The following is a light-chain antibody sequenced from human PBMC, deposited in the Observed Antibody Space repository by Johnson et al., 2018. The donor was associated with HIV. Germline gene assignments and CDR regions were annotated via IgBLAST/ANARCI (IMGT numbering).Light chain of an antibody. Sequence: QSVLTQPPSVSAAPGQKVTISCSGSSSNIGNNYVSWYQQLPGTAPKLLIYDNNKRPSGIPDRFSGSKSGTSATLGITGLQTGDEADYYCGTWDNSLKGVFGTGTKVTV. J-gene: IGLJ1*01. CDR2: DNN. CDR1: SSNIGNNY. V-gene: IGLV1-51*01. CDR3: GTWDNSLKGV.